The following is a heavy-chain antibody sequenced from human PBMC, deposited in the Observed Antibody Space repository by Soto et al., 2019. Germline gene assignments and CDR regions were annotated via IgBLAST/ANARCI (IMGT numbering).Heavy chain of an antibody. V-gene: IGHV4-34*01. CDR1: GGSLSGYF. D-gene: IGHD2-21*01. CDR2: INHLGSI. J-gene: IGHJ6*03. Sequence: SETLSLTCVVSGGSLSGYFLSWIRQPPGMALEWIGEINHLGSINHNPSLKSRVAMSVDTSKNQFSLTLNSVTAADTATYYCARGGISHWAYFYYMDVWGKGTTVTVSS. CDR3: ARGGISHWAYFYYMDV.